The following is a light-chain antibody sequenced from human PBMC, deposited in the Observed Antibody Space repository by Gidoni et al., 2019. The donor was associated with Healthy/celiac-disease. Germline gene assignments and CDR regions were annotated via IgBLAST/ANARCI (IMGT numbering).Light chain of an antibody. Sequence: DIQLTQSPSSLSASVGDRVTITCRASQSISSYLHWYQQKPGKAPKLMIYAASSLQSRVPSRFSGSRSGTDFTLTISSLQPEDFATYYCQQSYSTPYTFGQGTKLEIK. J-gene: IGKJ2*01. CDR2: AAS. CDR3: QQSYSTPYT. CDR1: QSISSY. V-gene: IGKV1-39*01.